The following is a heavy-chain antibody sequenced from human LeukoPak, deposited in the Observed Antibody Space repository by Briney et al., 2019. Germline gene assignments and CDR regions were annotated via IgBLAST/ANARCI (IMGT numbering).Heavy chain of an antibody. CDR1: GFTFSSYG. D-gene: IGHD2-2*01. Sequence: GRSLRLSCAASGFTFSSYGMHWVRQAPGKGLEWVAVISYDGSNKYYADSVKGRFTISRDNSKNTLYLQMNSLRAEDTAVYYCAKDLSAILWGQGTLVTVSS. V-gene: IGHV3-30*18. J-gene: IGHJ4*02. CDR3: AKDLSAIL. CDR2: ISYDGSNK.